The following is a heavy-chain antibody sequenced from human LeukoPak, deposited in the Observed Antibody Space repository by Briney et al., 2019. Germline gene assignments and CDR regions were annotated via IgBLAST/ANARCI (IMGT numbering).Heavy chain of an antibody. V-gene: IGHV3-21*01. Sequence: GGSLRLSCAASGFTFSSYSMKWVRQAPRKGLEWVSCISSSGTYIYNADSVKGRFTVSRDNAKNSLYLQMNSLRAEDTAVYYCAREPTTVSPPGWGQGTLVTVSS. J-gene: IGHJ4*02. CDR3: AREPTTVSPPG. CDR2: ISSSGTYI. CDR1: GFTFSSYS. D-gene: IGHD4-11*01.